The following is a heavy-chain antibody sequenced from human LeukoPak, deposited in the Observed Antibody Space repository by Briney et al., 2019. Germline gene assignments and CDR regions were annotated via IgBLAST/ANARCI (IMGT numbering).Heavy chain of an antibody. CDR2: IWYDGSNK. CDR1: GFTFSSYG. D-gene: IGHD1-1*01. CDR3: ARDTRDPGSYYYYYGMDV. J-gene: IGHJ6*02. Sequence: GGSLTLSCAASGFTFSSYGMHWVRQAPGKGLEWVAVIWYDGSNKYYADSVRGRFTISRDNSKNTLYLQMNSLRAEDTAVYYCARDTRDPGSYYYYYGMDVWGQGTTVTVSS. V-gene: IGHV3-33*01.